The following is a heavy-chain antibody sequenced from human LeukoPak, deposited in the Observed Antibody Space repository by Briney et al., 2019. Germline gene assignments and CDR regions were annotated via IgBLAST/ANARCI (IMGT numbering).Heavy chain of an antibody. CDR1: GGSISSYY. CDR2: IFYIGTT. CDR3: ARSPSLVAFDI. V-gene: IGHV4-59*01. J-gene: IGHJ3*02. Sequence: KSSETLSLTCTVSGGSISSYYWSWIRQPPGKRLEWIGYIFYIGTTNYNPSLKSRVTLSVDTSKNQFSLTLSSVTAADTAVYYCARSPSLVAFDIWGQGTMVTVSS.